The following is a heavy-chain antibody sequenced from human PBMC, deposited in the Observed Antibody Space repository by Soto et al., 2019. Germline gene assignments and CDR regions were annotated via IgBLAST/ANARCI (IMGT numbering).Heavy chain of an antibody. CDR3: AKGDNLGPKTGYAFDP. CDR2: TYFRSKWYD. J-gene: IGHJ5*02. D-gene: IGHD5-12*01. Sequence: SQTLSLTCAISGDSVSSNTASWNWIRQSPSRGLEWLGRTYFRSKWYDDYAVSVKSRIIINPDTSNNQFSLQLNSVTPEDTAVYFCAKGDNLGPKTGYAFDPWGQGIMVTVSS. CDR1: GDSVSSNTAS. V-gene: IGHV6-1*01.